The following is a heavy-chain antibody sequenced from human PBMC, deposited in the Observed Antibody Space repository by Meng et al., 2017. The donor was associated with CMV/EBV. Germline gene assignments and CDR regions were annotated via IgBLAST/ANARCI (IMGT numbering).Heavy chain of an antibody. CDR3: ARGGDSWYSDY. D-gene: IGHD1-26*01. V-gene: IGHV1-69*12. CDR2: IIPVFETA. J-gene: IGHJ4*02. CDR1: GGTFSTFA. Sequence: QVQLVPSAAEVKKPGSSVKVSCKTSGGTFSTFAISWGRQDPGGGLEWMGGIIPVFETANYAETFQDRVTITADDSTTTAYMELSSLRADDTALYFCARGGDSWYSDYWGQGTLVTVSS.